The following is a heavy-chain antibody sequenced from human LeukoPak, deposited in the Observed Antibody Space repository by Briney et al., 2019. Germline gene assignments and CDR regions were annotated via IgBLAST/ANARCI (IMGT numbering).Heavy chain of an antibody. J-gene: IGHJ4*02. CDR2: INPDNGGT. Sequence: ASVKVSCKASGYTFTSYNMHWGRQAPGQGLEWMGWINPDNGGTIYAQKFRGRVTMTRDTSISTAYMELSSLRSDDTAVYYCARPLNDYTFYYWGQGTLVTVSS. CDR3: ARPLNDYTFYY. CDR1: GYTFTSYN. V-gene: IGHV1-2*02. D-gene: IGHD4-11*01.